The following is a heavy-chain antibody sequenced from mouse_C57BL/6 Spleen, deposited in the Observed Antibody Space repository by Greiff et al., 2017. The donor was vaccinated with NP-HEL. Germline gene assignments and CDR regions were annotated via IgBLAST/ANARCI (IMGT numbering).Heavy chain of an antibody. Sequence: EVKVEESGGGLVQPGGSLKLSCAASGFTFSDYYMYWVRQTPEKRLEWVAYISNGGGSTSYPDTVKGRVTISRDKAKNTLYLQMSRLTSEDTAMYYCARPNGSSPSWFAYWGQGTLVTVSA. CDR3: ARPNGSSPSWFAY. CDR2: ISNGGGST. J-gene: IGHJ3*01. V-gene: IGHV5-12*01. D-gene: IGHD1-1*01. CDR1: GFTFSDYY.